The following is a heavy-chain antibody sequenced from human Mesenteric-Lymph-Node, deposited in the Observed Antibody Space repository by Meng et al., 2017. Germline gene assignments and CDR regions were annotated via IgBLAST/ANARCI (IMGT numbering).Heavy chain of an antibody. Sequence: GESLKISCAASGFTFSSYWMSWVRQAPGKGLEWVANIKQDGSEKYYVDSVKGRFTISRDNSKDTLYLQMNSLRAEDTAVYYCARDLHYSSSWNFDYWGQGTLVTVSS. CDR3: ARDLHYSSSWNFDY. CDR2: IKQDGSEK. D-gene: IGHD6-13*01. CDR1: GFTFSSYW. J-gene: IGHJ4*02. V-gene: IGHV3-7*01.